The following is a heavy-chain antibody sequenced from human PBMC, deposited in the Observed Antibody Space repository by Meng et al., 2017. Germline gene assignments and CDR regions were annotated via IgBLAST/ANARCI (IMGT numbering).Heavy chain of an antibody. V-gene: IGHV1-8*01. CDR1: GYTFTSYD. Sequence: ASVKVSCKASGYTFTSYDINWVRQATGQGLEWMGWMNPNSGNTGYAQKFQGRVTMTRNTSISTAYMELSRLRSDDTAVYYCARVSSHRVITFGGVIAGDAFDIWGQGTMVTVSS. CDR3: ARVSSHRVITFGGVIAGDAFDI. J-gene: IGHJ3*02. CDR2: MNPNSGNT. D-gene: IGHD3-16*02.